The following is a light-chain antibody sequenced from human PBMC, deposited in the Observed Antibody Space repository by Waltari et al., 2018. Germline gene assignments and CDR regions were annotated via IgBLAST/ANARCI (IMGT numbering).Light chain of an antibody. CDR2: AAS. CDR3: QQRYSTLIT. CDR1: QSISIY. J-gene: IGKJ5*01. V-gene: IGKV1-39*01. Sequence: DIQVTQSPSSLSASVGDRVTITCRASQSISIYLNWYQQKPGKAPKLLISAASSLQSGVPSRFSGSGSGTDFTLTISSLQPEDFASYYCQQRYSTLITFGQGTRLEIK.